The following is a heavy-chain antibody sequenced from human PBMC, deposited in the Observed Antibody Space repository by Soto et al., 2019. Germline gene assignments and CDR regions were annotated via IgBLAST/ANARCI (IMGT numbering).Heavy chain of an antibody. D-gene: IGHD2-21*01. Sequence: QVQLVESGGGVVQPGRSLRLSCAASGFTFSSDGMHWVRQAPGKGLEWVGVISYDGSSQYYAVSVQGRFAISRDNSKNTLYLQMNSLRPEDTALYYCAKANAHIPFDSWGQGTLVTVSS. CDR1: GFTFSSDG. CDR3: AKANAHIPFDS. CDR2: ISYDGSSQ. V-gene: IGHV3-30*18. J-gene: IGHJ4*02.